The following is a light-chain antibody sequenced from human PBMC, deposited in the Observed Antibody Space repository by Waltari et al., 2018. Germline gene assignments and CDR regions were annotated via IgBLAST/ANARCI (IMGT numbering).Light chain of an antibody. CDR2: WES. Sequence: DIVMNQYPESLAVSLGERATINCKSSLSLLYNSNNKNSLAWYQQKPGQPPKLLIYWESPRESGVPARFSGSGSRTDFTLTISSLQAEDVAVYFCQQYYNTPLTFGPGTKVDVK. CDR1: LSLLYNSNNKNS. J-gene: IGKJ3*01. V-gene: IGKV4-1*01. CDR3: QQYYNTPLT.